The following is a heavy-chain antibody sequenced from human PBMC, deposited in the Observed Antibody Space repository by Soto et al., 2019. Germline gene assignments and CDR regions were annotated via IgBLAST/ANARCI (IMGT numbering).Heavy chain of an antibody. Sequence: ASVKVSCKASGGTFSSYAISWVRQAPGQGLEWMGGIIPIFGTANYAQKFQGRVTITADESTSTAYMELSSLRSEDTAVYYCARLVNVAGRGPGNGMDGWGQGTTVTVAS. CDR1: GGTFSSYA. V-gene: IGHV1-69*13. J-gene: IGHJ6*02. CDR2: IIPIFGTA. D-gene: IGHD6-19*01. CDR3: ARLVNVAGRGPGNGMDG.